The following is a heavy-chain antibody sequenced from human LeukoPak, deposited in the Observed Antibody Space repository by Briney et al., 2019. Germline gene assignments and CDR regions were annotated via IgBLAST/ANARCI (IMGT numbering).Heavy chain of an antibody. V-gene: IGHV4-39*07. J-gene: IGHJ4*02. CDR2: IYYSGST. CDR3: ARDDSSGYYHY. Sequence: PSETLSLTCTVSGGSISSSSYYWGWIRQPPGKGLEWIGSIYYSGSTYYNPSLKSRVTISVDKSKNQFSLRLSSVTAADTAVYYCARDDSSGYYHYWGQGTLVTVSS. CDR1: GGSISSSSYY. D-gene: IGHD3-22*01.